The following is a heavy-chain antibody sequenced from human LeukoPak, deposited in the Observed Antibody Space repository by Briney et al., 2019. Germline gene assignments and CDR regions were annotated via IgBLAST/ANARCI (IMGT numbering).Heavy chain of an antibody. CDR3: ARLGGRGWYLDY. Sequence: GGSLRPSCAASGFTFSDYYMSWIRQAPGEGLEWVSYISSSGNTIYYADSLKGRFTISRDNAKNSLDLQMNSLRAEDTAVYYCARLGGRGWYLDYWGQGTLVTVSS. CDR1: GFTFSDYY. V-gene: IGHV3-11*04. J-gene: IGHJ4*01. D-gene: IGHD6-19*01. CDR2: ISSSGNTI.